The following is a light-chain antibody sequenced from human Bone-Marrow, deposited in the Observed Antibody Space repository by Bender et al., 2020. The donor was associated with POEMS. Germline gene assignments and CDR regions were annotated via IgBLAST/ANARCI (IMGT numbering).Light chain of an antibody. V-gene: IGLV2-14*03. CDR3: CSYAGTRTVV. J-gene: IGLJ2*01. Sequence: QSALTQPASVSGSPGKSIAISCTGTSNDVGGYNSVSWYQQYPGRAPKLIIYDVTSRPSGVSDRFSGSKSGNTAYLTISGLRAEDEATYYCCSYAGTRTVVFGGGTKLTVL. CDR2: DVT. CDR1: SNDVGGYNS.